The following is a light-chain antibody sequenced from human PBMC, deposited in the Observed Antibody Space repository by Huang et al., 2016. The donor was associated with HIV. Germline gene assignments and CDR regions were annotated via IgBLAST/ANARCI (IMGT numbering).Light chain of an antibody. CDR2: MGS. CDR3: MQALQTSFT. CDR1: QSLQNSNGYNY. Sequence: DIVMTQSPISLLVTPGQPSSISCRSSQSLQNSNGYNYLDWYVQKPGQSPRLLIYMGSNRAAGVPDRFSGSGSGTDFTLEISRVEAEDVGVYYCMQALQTSFTFGGGTKVEIK. J-gene: IGKJ4*01. V-gene: IGKV2-28*01.